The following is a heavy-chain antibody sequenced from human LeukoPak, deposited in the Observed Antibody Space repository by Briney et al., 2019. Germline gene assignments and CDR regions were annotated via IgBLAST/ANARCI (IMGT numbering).Heavy chain of an antibody. J-gene: IGHJ4*02. Sequence: GESLKISCKGSGYSLTSYWIGWVRQMPGKGLEWMGIIYPGDSDTRYSPSFQGQVTISADKSISTAYLQWSSLKASDTAMYYCAREAQNYYDSSGYDYWGQGTLVTVSS. CDR1: GYSLTSYW. D-gene: IGHD3-22*01. CDR2: IYPGDSDT. V-gene: IGHV5-51*01. CDR3: AREAQNYYDSSGYDY.